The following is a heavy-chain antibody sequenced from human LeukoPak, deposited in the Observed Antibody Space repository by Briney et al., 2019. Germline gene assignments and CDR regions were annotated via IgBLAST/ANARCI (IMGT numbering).Heavy chain of an antibody. CDR3: ARGPSGYHNT. J-gene: IGHJ4*02. CDR2: ISGSGGST. V-gene: IGHV3-23*01. CDR1: GFTFISYA. Sequence: PGGSLRLSCAASGFTFISYAMSWVRQAPVKGLEWVSIISGSGGSTYYADSVKGRFTISRDNSKNTLYLQMNSLRAEDTAVYYCARGPSGYHNTGGQGTLVTVSS. D-gene: IGHD5-12*01.